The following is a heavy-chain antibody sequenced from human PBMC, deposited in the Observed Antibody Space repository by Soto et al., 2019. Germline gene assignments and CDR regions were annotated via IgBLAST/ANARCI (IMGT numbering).Heavy chain of an antibody. CDR3: ARDLSGYDWVPGY. Sequence: GGSLRLSCAASGFTFSSYGMHWVRQAPGKGLEWVAVIWYDGSNKYYADSVKGRFTISRDNSKNTLYLQMNSLRAEDTAVYYCARDLSGYDWVPGYWGQGTLVTVSS. CDR2: IWYDGSNK. D-gene: IGHD5-12*01. CDR1: GFTFSSYG. V-gene: IGHV3-33*01. J-gene: IGHJ4*02.